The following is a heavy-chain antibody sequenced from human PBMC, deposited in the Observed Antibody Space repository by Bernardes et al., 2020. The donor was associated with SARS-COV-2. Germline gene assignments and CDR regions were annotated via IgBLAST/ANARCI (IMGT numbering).Heavy chain of an antibody. CDR2: IWYDGSNK. J-gene: IGHJ6*03. D-gene: IGHD6-19*01. CDR1: GFTFSSYG. V-gene: IGHV3-33*01. CDR3: ARDAEAVAGEYYYYYYYMDV. Sequence: GSLRLSCAASGFTFSSYGMHWVRQAPGKGLEWVAVIWYDGSNKYYADSVKGRFTISRDNSKNTLYLQMNSLRAEDTAVYYCARDAEAVAGEYYYYYYYMDVWGKGTTVTVSS.